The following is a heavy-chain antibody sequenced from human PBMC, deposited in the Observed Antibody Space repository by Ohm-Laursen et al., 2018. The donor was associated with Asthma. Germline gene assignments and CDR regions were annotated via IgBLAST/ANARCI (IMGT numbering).Heavy chain of an antibody. J-gene: IGHJ6*02. V-gene: IGHV1-2*04. CDR1: GYTFTGYY. Sequence: GSSVKVSCKASGYTFTGYYMHWVRQAPGQGLEWMGWINPNSGGTNYAQKFQGWVTMTRDTSISTAYMELSRLRSDDTAVYYCARASRYSQYYYYGMDVWGQGTTVTVSS. CDR2: INPNSGGT. D-gene: IGHD1-1*01. CDR3: ARASRYSQYYYYGMDV.